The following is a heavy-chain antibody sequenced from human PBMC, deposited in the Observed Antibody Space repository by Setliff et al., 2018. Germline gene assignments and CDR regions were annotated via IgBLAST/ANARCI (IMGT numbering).Heavy chain of an antibody. Sequence: GGSLRLSCAASGFTFSSYWMNWVRQAPGKGLEWVANIKQDGSVKNYVDSVKGRFSISRDNAKNSLYLQMNSLRAEDTAVYYCATPLSWGRRWYFDLWGRGTLVTVSS. CDR1: GFTFSSYW. CDR2: IKQDGSVK. CDR3: ATPLSWGRRWYFDL. V-gene: IGHV3-7*01. D-gene: IGHD3-16*01. J-gene: IGHJ2*01.